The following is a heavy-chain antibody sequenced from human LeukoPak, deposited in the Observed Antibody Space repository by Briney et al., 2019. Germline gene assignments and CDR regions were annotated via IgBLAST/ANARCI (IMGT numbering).Heavy chain of an antibody. CDR3: ARTTVVVPAAVYYMDV. Sequence: ASVKVSCKASGGTFSSYAISWVRQAPGQGLEWMGGIIPIFGTANYAQKFQGRVTITTDESTSTAYMELRSLRSDDTAVYYCARTTVVVPAAVYYMDVWGKGTTVTVSS. CDR1: GGTFSSYA. J-gene: IGHJ6*03. CDR2: IIPIFGTA. V-gene: IGHV1-69*05. D-gene: IGHD2-2*01.